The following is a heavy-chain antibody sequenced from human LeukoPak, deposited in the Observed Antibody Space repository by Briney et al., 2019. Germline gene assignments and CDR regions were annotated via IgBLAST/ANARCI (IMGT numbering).Heavy chain of an antibody. D-gene: IGHD3-10*01. V-gene: IGHV1-2*02. CDR3: ARTMNYYGSPD. Sequence: ASVKVSCKASGYTFTAYSIHWVRQAPGQRFEWMGWINPNTGGTNYAQRFQGRVTMTRDTSISTAYMELSRVRSDDTAVYYCARTMNYYGSPDWGQGTLVTVSS. CDR1: GYTFTAYS. J-gene: IGHJ4*02. CDR2: INPNTGGT.